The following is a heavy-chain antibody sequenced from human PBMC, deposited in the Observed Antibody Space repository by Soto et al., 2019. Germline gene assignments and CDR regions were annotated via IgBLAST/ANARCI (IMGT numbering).Heavy chain of an antibody. CDR2: INSDGSST. CDR3: ARVYYDILTGYYYYYGMDV. Sequence: PGGSLRLSCAASGFTFCSYWMHWVRQAPGKGLVWVSRINSDGSSTSYADSVKGRFTISRDNAKNTLYLQMNSLRAEDTSVYYCARVYYDILTGYYYYYGMDVWGQGTTVTVSS. V-gene: IGHV3-74*01. CDR1: GFTFCSYW. J-gene: IGHJ6*02. D-gene: IGHD3-9*01.